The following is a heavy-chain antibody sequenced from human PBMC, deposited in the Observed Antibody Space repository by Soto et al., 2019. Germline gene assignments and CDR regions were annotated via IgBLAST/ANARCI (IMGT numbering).Heavy chain of an antibody. Sequence: GASLRLSCAASGFSFVNYALNWVRQAPGKGLEWVSGLSGSGTSKYYADSVKGRFTISRENSRDTLFLQMNSLTADDTAVYYCAKATTNGGWFNPFDSWGQGALVTV. CDR2: LSGSGTSK. CDR3: AKATTNGGWFNPFDS. D-gene: IGHD6-19*01. V-gene: IGHV3-23*01. J-gene: IGHJ4*02. CDR1: GFSFVNYA.